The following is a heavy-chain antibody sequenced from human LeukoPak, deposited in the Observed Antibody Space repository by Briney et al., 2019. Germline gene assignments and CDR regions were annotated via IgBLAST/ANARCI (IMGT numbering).Heavy chain of an antibody. CDR1: GGSISTSNYY. CDR3: ARAKTYSSGWYGNYFDY. V-gene: IGHV4-39*07. D-gene: IGHD6-19*01. J-gene: IGHJ4*02. CDR2: IFYSGST. Sequence: KSSETLSLTCTVSGGSISTSNYYWGWIRQPPGKGLEWIGNIFYSGSTYYSPSLKSRVTISVDTSKNQFSLKLSSVTAADTAVYYCARAKTYSSGWYGNYFDYWGQGTLVTVSS.